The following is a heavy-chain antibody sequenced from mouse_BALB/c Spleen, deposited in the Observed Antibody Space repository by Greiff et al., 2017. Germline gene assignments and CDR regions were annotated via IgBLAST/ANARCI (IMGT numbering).Heavy chain of an antibody. V-gene: IGHV5-17*02. CDR1: GFTFSSFG. D-gene: IGHD1-1*01. J-gene: IGHJ1*01. Sequence: EVQLVESGGGLVQPGGSRKLSCAASGFTFSSFGMHWVRQAPEKGLEWVAYISSGSSTIYYADTVKGRFTISRDNPKNTLFLQMTSLRSEDTAMYYCARSLITTVVDWYFDVWGAGTTVTVSS. CDR2: ISSGSSTI. CDR3: ARSLITTVVDWYFDV.